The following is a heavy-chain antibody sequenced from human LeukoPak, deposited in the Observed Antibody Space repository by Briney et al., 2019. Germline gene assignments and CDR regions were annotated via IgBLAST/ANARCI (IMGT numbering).Heavy chain of an antibody. D-gene: IGHD3-3*01. CDR2: IYSGGRT. V-gene: IGHV3-66*04. Sequence: GGSLRLSCAASGFTVSNNYMTWVRQAPGKGLEWVSVIYSGGRTNYADSVKGRFTISRDNSKNTLFFQMNSLRAEDTAVYYCARLTSGNGLDVWGQGTTVTVSS. CDR3: ARLTSGNGLDV. J-gene: IGHJ6*02. CDR1: GFTVSNNY.